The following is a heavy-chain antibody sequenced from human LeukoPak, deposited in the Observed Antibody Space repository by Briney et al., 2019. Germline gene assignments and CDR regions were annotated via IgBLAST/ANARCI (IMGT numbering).Heavy chain of an antibody. D-gene: IGHD4-17*01. CDR3: ARDPSLRVTLDF. J-gene: IGHJ4*02. CDR2: IWYDGTNK. Sequence: GGSLRLSCAASGFTFTNYGMHWVRQAPGKGLEWVALIWYDGTNKQYADSVRGRFTISRDNSRGTLYLQMNSLTVEDTALYHCARDPSLRVTLDFWGQGTLVTVSS. CDR1: GFTFTNYG. V-gene: IGHV3-33*01.